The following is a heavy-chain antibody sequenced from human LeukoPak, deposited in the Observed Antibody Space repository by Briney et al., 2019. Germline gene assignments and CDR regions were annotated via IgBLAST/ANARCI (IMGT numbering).Heavy chain of an antibody. V-gene: IGHV3-74*01. CDR3: ARVPITLAGTKDAKYFQH. J-gene: IGHJ1*01. CDR2: INSDGSST. CDR1: GFTFSSYW. D-gene: IGHD6-19*01. Sequence: PGGSLRLSCAASGFTFSSYWMRWVRQAPGKGLVWVSRINSDGSSTNYADSVKGRFTISRDNAKNTLSLQMNSLRAEDTAVYYCARVPITLAGTKDAKYFQHWGQGTLVTVSS.